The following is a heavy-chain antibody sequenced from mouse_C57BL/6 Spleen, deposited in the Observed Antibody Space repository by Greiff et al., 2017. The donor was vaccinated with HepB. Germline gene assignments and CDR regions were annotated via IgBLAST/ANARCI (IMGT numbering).Heavy chain of an antibody. V-gene: IGHV1-53*01. Sequence: QVQLQQPGTELVKPGASVKLSCKASGYTFTSYWMHWVKQRPGQGLEWIGNINPSNGGTNYNEKFKSKATLTVDKSSSTAYVQLSSLTSEDAAVYYCARPYGSSSYYFDYWGQGTTLTVSS. J-gene: IGHJ2*01. CDR3: ARPYGSSSYYFDY. D-gene: IGHD1-1*01. CDR1: GYTFTSYW. CDR2: INPSNGGT.